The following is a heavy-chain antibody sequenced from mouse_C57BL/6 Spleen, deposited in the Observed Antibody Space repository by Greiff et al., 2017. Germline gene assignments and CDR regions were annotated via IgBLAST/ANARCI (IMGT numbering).Heavy chain of an antibody. J-gene: IGHJ4*01. CDR3: TTFYAMDY. CDR1: GFNIKDDY. Sequence: VHVKQSGAELVRPGASVKLSCTASGFNIKDDYMHWVKQRPEQGLEWIGWIDPENGDTEYASKFQGKATITADTSSNTAYLQLSSLTSEDTAVYYCTTFYAMDYWGQGTSVTVSS. CDR2: IDPENGDT. V-gene: IGHV14-4*01.